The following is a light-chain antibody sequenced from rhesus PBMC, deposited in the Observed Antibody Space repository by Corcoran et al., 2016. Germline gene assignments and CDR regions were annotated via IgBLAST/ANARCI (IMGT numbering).Light chain of an antibody. V-gene: IGKV1-74*01. J-gene: IGKJ4*01. CDR3: QHSYGTPLT. CDR2: KAS. Sequence: DIQMTQSPSSLSASVGDRVTITCRASENVNNYLNWYQQKPGKAPKLLINKASTLQSGVPSRFSGSGSGTDYTFTISSLQPEDVATYYCQHSYGTPLTFGRGTKVGIK. CDR1: ENVNNY.